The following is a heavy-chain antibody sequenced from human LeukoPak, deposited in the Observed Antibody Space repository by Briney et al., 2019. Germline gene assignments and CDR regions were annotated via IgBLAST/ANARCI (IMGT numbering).Heavy chain of an antibody. J-gene: IGHJ4*02. V-gene: IGHV1-2*02. CDR3: ARDPGYSSSWDPFDY. Sequence: ASVKVSCKASGYTFTGYYMHWVRQAPGQGLEWMGWINPNSGGTNYAQKFQGRVTMTRDTSISTAYMELSRLRSDDTAVYYCARDPGYSSSWDPFDYWGQGTLVTVSS. CDR2: INPNSGGT. CDR1: GYTFTGYY. D-gene: IGHD6-13*01.